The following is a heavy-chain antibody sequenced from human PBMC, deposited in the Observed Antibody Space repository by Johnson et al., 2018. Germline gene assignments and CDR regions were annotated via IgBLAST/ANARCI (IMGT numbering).Heavy chain of an antibody. D-gene: IGHD3-10*01. J-gene: IGHJ4*02. V-gene: IGHV1-69*01. Sequence: QVQLGQSGAEVTKPGSSVTVSCKASGTNFRRFTFSWVRQAPGQGLEWMGGISPMFGTKNYTQKFQVRVTMPADDSTSTAYMALNSRTSEDTAMYFCARVTNYGSGTYYNADTRFDYWGQGTLVTVSS. CDR2: ISPMFGTK. CDR1: GTNFRRFT. CDR3: ARVTNYGSGTYYNADTRFDY.